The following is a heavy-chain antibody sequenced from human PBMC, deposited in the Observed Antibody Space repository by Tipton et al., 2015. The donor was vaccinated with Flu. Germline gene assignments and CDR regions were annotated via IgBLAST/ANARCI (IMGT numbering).Heavy chain of an antibody. J-gene: IGHJ4*02. CDR2: INRDGSEK. D-gene: IGHD6-13*01. CDR3: ATSVVAALGTDYFDF. Sequence: QLVQSGGGLVQPGGSPRLSCATSGFTFSTYWMNWVRQAPGKGLEWVANINRDGSEKYYVGSVKGRFTISRDNAQNSLYLQMNSLRAEDTAVYYCATSVVAALGTDYFDFWGQGTLVTVSS. CDR1: GFTFSTYW. V-gene: IGHV3-7*01.